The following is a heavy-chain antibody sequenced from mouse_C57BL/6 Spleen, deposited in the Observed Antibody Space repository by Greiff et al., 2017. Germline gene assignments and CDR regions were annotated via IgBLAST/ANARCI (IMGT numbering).Heavy chain of an antibody. CDR3: ARERVGNAMDD. Sequence: DVMLVESGGGLVKPGGSLKLSCAASGFTFSSSAMSWVRQTPEKRLEWVATISDGGSYTYYPDNVKGRFTISRDNAKNNLYLQMSHLKSEDTAMYYCARERVGNAMDDWGQGTSVTVSS. CDR1: GFTFSSSA. D-gene: IGHD1-1*02. CDR2: ISDGGSYT. V-gene: IGHV5-4*01. J-gene: IGHJ4*01.